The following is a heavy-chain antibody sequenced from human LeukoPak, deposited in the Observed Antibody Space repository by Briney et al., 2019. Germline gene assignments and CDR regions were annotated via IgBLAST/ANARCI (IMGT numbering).Heavy chain of an antibody. CDR1: GGSISSSSYY. CDR3: ARNYYGSGSYFPRLLYYYYYGMDV. D-gene: IGHD3-10*01. V-gene: IGHV4-39*01. CDR2: IYYSGGT. Sequence: PSETLSLTCTVSGGSISSSSYYWGWIRQPPGKGLEWIGSIYYSGGTYYNPSLKSRVTISVDTSKNQFSLKLSSVTAADTAVYYCARNYYGSGSYFPRLLYYYYYGMDVWGQGTTVTVSS. J-gene: IGHJ6*02.